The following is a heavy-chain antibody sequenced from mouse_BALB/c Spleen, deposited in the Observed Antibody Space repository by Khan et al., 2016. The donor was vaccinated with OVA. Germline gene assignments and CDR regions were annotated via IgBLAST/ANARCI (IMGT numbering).Heavy chain of an antibody. J-gene: IGHJ3*01. D-gene: IGHD1-1*02. Sequence: EVQLQESGPSLVKPSQTLSLTCSVTGDSITSGYWCWIRKFPGNKHEYMGYIIYSGSTYYNPSLKSRISITRHTSKNKYSLKLNSVTTEDTATYYGASATYGFAFVYWGQGTLVTVSA. CDR2: IIYSGST. CDR1: GDSITSGY. CDR3: ASATYGFAFVY. V-gene: IGHV3-8*02.